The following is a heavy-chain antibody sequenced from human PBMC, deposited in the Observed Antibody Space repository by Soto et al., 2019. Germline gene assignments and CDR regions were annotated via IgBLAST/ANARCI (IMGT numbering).Heavy chain of an antibody. V-gene: IGHV4-59*08. CDR2: ISYSGST. J-gene: IGHJ6*03. Sequence: QVQLQESGPGLVKPSETLSLTCTVSGGSISNFYWNWIRQPPGKGLEWMGYISYSGSTNYNPSLQSRVTISVDTSENQFSLRLTSVTAADTAVYYCARRRPYSTSSNYYYYLDVWGKGTTVTVSS. CDR1: GGSISNFY. D-gene: IGHD6-6*01. CDR3: ARRRPYSTSSNYYYYLDV.